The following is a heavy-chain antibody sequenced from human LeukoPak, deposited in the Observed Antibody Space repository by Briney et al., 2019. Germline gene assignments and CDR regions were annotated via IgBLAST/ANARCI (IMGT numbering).Heavy chain of an antibody. CDR1: GFTFGNYA. CDR3: AKAYGFWPS. J-gene: IGHJ5*02. V-gene: IGHV3-23*01. D-gene: IGHD3-3*01. CDR2: ISGGGGST. Sequence: GGSLRLSCAASGFTFGNYAMTWVRQAPGRGLEWVSAISGGGGSTYYADSVKGRFTISRDNSKNTLYLQMNSLRAEDTAVYYCAKAYGFWPSWGQGTLVTVSS.